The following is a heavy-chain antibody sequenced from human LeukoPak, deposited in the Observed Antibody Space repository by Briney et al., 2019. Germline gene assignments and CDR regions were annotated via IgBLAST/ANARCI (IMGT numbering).Heavy chain of an antibody. Sequence: SETLSLTCAVSGGSISSSNWWSWVRQPPGKGLEWIGEIYHSGSTNYNPSLKSRVTISVDKSKNQFSLKLSSVTAADTAVYYCARLGFLAGKELVAGALVRFDYGGQGTLVTVSA. D-gene: IGHD3-3*01. J-gene: IGHJ4*02. CDR2: IYHSGST. CDR3: ARLGFLAGKELVAGALVRFDY. CDR1: GGSISSSNW. V-gene: IGHV4-4*02.